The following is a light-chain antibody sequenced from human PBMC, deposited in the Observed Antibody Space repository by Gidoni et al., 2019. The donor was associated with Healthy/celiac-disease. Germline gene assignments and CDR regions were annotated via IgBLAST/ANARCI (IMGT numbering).Light chain of an antibody. CDR2: DAS. J-gene: IGKJ1*01. CDR1: QSISRG. V-gene: IGKV1-5*01. Sequence: DIQMTQSPSTLSASVGDRVTITCRASQSISRGLAWYQQKPGKAPKLLIYDASSLESGVPSRFSGSGSGTEFTLTISSLQPDDFATYYCQQYNSYSWTFGQGTKVEIK. CDR3: QQYNSYSWT.